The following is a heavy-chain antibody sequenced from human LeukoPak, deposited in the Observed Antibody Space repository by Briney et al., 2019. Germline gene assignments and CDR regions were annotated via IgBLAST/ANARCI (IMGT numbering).Heavy chain of an antibody. CDR1: GXTISSYW. J-gene: IGHJ5*02. CDR3: VPGRYGGGFDP. V-gene: IGHV3-74*01. CDR2: INSDGTSI. Sequence: GGSLRLSCAASGXTISSYWMHWVRQAPGKGPVWVSRINSDGTSISYADSVKGRFTISRDNAKNTLYLQMNSLRAEDTAVYYCVPGRYGGGFDPWGQGTLVIVSS. D-gene: IGHD6-19*01.